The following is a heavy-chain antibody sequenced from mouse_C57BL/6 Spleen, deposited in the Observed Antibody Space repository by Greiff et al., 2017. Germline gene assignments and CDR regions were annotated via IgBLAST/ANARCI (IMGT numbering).Heavy chain of an antibody. CDR1: GYTFTSYL. Sequence: QVQLQQPGAELVKPGASVKLSCKASGYTFTSYLMHWVKQRPGQGLVWFGMIHPNSGSTNYNEKFKSKATLTVDKSSSTAYLQLRSLTSEDLAVYYCARRGSSPYWYFDVWGTGTTVTVSA. D-gene: IGHD1-1*01. J-gene: IGHJ1*03. V-gene: IGHV1-64*01. CDR2: IHPNSGST. CDR3: ARRGSSPYWYFDV.